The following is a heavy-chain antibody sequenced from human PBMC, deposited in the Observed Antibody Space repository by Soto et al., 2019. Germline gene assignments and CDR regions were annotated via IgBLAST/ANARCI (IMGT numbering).Heavy chain of an antibody. CDR2: ISYDGSNK. J-gene: IGHJ5*02. D-gene: IGHD1-20*01. CDR1: GFTFSSYG. Sequence: GSLRLSCAASGFTFSSYGMHWVRQAPGKGLEWVAVISYDGSNKYYADSVKGRFTISRDNSKNTLYLQMNSLRAEDTAVYYCAKDIQDNWNPGFDPWGQGTLVTVSS. V-gene: IGHV3-30*18. CDR3: AKDIQDNWNPGFDP.